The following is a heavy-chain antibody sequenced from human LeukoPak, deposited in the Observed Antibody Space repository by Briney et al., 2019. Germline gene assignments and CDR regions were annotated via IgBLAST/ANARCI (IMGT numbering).Heavy chain of an antibody. Sequence: GGSLRLSCAASGFTVSSNYMSWARQAPGKGLEWVSVIYSGGSTYYADSVKGRFTISRDNSKNTLYLQMNSLRAEDTAVYYCARVNSVSGPLDYWGQGTLVTVSS. CDR3: ARVNSVSGPLDY. CDR1: GFTVSSNY. D-gene: IGHD5/OR15-5a*01. V-gene: IGHV3-53*01. CDR2: IYSGGST. J-gene: IGHJ4*02.